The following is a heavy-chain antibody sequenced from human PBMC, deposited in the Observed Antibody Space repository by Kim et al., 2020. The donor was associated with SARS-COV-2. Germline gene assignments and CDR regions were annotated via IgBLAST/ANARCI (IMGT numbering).Heavy chain of an antibody. Sequence: GGSLRLSCAASGFTFSSYAMHWVRQAPGKGLEWVAVISYDGSTKYYADSVKGRFTISRDNSNNTLYLQMNSLRAEDTAVYYCARDREYSGYDFAYWGQGTLVTVSS. CDR2: ISYDGSTK. CDR1: GFTFSSYA. J-gene: IGHJ4*02. D-gene: IGHD5-12*01. V-gene: IGHV3-30*04. CDR3: ARDREYSGYDFAY.